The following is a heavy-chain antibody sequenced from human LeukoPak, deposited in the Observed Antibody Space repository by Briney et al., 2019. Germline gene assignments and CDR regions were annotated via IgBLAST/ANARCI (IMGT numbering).Heavy chain of an antibody. CDR3: ARRGSSGWHFDY. CDR1: GGAISSYY. D-gene: IGHD6-19*01. Sequence: SETLSLTCTVSGGAISSYYWNWIRQPPGKGLEWIGYIYYTGNTNYNPSLKSRVTISVDTSKNQFSLKLSSATAADTAVYYCARRGSSGWHFDYWGQGTLVTVSS. CDR2: IYYTGNT. J-gene: IGHJ4*02. V-gene: IGHV4-59*01.